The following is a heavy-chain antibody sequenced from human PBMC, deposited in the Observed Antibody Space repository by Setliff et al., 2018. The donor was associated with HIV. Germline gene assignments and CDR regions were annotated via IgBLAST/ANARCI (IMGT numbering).Heavy chain of an antibody. Sequence: SETLSLTCSVSGVTISSHFWTWIRQPAGKGLEWIGRAYTGGSTNYNPSLESRLTISMDTTNNQFSLMLTSVTAADTATYFCGRGPRAASSGYFKDWGQGTLGTVSS. CDR3: GRGPRAASSGYFKD. V-gene: IGHV4-4*07. J-gene: IGHJ1*01. CDR1: GVTISSHF. D-gene: IGHD6-13*01. CDR2: AYTGGST.